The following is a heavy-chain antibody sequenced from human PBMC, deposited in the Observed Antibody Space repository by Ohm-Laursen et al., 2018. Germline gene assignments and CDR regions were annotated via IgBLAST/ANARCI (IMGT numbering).Heavy chain of an antibody. J-gene: IGHJ4*02. CDR3: AKAPLYSGSIYYFDY. D-gene: IGHD1-26*01. CDR2: ISGSGGST. V-gene: IGHV3-23*01. Sequence: SLRLSCAASGFTFDDYAMSWVRQAPGKGLEWVSAISGSGGSTYYADSVKGRFTISRDNSKNTLYLQMNSLRAEDTAVYYCAKAPLYSGSIYYFDYWGQGTLVTVSS. CDR1: GFTFDDYA.